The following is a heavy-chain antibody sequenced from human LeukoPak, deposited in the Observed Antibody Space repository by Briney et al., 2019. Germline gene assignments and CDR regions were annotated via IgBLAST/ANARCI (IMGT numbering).Heavy chain of an antibody. V-gene: IGHV3-21*01. CDR2: ISSSSSYI. J-gene: IGHJ4*02. CDR1: GFTFSSYS. CDR3: ASPDNDYGDYIPNY. Sequence: PGGCLRLSCAASGFTFSSYSMNWVRQAPGKGLEWVSSISSSSSYIYYADSVKGRFTISRDNAKNSLYLQMNSLRAEDTAVYYCASPDNDYGDYIPNYWGQGTLVTVSS. D-gene: IGHD4-17*01.